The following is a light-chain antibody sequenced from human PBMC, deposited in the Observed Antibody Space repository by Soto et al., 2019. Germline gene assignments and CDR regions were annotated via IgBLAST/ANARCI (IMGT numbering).Light chain of an antibody. CDR2: DAS. Sequence: IQLTQSPPTLSASVRDRVTITCRASQTISTWMAWYQQKPGKAPKLLVYDASTLQSGVASRFSGSGSGTEFTLTISSLQTDDFSTYYCQQYHSYWTFGQGTKVDIK. CDR3: QQYHSYWT. J-gene: IGKJ1*01. CDR1: QTISTW. V-gene: IGKV1-5*01.